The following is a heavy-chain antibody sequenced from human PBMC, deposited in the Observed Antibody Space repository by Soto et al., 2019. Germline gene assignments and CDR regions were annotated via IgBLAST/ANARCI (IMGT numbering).Heavy chain of an antibody. J-gene: IGHJ4*02. CDR2: IWYDGSNK. D-gene: IGHD6-19*01. V-gene: IGHV3-33*01. Sequence: GGSLRLSCAASGFTFSSYGMHWVRQAPGKGLEWVAVIWYDGSNKYYADSVKGRFTISRDNSKNTLYLQMNSLRAEDTAVYYCARVKQAGWLFDYWGQGTLVTVSS. CDR1: GFTFSSYG. CDR3: ARVKQAGWLFDY.